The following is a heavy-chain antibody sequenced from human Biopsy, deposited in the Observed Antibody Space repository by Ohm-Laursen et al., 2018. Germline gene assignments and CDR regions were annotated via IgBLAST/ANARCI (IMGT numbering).Heavy chain of an antibody. CDR1: GYRFDNYG. J-gene: IGHJ6*02. Sequence: ASVKVSCKASGYRFDNYGISWVRQASGQRPEWMGWVSGYNGVTNYARKFQGRVTMTIEKSTTTAYMELRGLRSDDTAVYYCGRDYYYNGTDIWGPGTTLTVPS. CDR2: VSGYNGVT. CDR3: GRDYYYNGTDI. V-gene: IGHV1-18*01.